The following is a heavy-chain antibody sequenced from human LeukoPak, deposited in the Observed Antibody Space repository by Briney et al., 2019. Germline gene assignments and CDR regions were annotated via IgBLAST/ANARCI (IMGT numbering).Heavy chain of an antibody. CDR2: IYYSGST. J-gene: IGHJ5*02. Sequence: SETLSLTCTVSGGSISSYYWSWIRQPPGKGLEWIGTIYYSGSTFYKPSLTSRVTISVDTSRNQFSLKLSSVTAADTAIYYCARIHPANWNPFNWFDPWGQGTLVTVSS. V-gene: IGHV4-39*01. D-gene: IGHD1-1*01. CDR1: GGSISSYY. CDR3: ARIHPANWNPFNWFDP.